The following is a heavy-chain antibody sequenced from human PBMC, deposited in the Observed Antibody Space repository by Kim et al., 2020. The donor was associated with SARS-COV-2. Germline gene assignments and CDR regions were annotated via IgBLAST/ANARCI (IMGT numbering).Heavy chain of an antibody. V-gene: IGHV3-23*01. Sequence: GGSLRLSCAASGFTFSSYAMSWVRQAPGKGLEWVSAISGSGGSTYYADSVKGRFTISRDNSKNTLYLQMNSLRAEDTAVYYCAKDRKGIFGVVRAFDIWGQGTMVTVSS. D-gene: IGHD3-3*01. J-gene: IGHJ3*02. CDR3: AKDRKGIFGVVRAFDI. CDR1: GFTFSSYA. CDR2: ISGSGGST.